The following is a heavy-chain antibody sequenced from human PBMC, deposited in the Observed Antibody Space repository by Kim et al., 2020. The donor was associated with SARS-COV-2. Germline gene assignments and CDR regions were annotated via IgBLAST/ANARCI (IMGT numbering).Heavy chain of an antibody. D-gene: IGHD6-19*01. V-gene: IGHV3-9*01. CDR3: AKDDSSGTYYYYGMDV. Sequence: SVKGRFTISRDNAKNSLYLQINSLRAEDTALYYCAKDDSSGTYYYYGMDVWGQGTTVTVSS. J-gene: IGHJ6*02.